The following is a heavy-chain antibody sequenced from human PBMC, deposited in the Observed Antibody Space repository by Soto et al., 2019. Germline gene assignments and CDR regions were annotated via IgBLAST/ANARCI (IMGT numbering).Heavy chain of an antibody. CDR1: GFTFSSYC. CDR3: ARMAAGGWFDP. J-gene: IGHJ5*02. D-gene: IGHD6-19*01. CDR2: INSDGSST. Sequence: GGSLRLSCAASGFTFSSYCMHWVRQAPGKGLVWVSRINSDGSSTSYADSVKGRFTISRDNAKNTLYLQMNSLRAEDTAVYYCARMAAGGWFDPWGQGTLVTVSS. V-gene: IGHV3-74*01.